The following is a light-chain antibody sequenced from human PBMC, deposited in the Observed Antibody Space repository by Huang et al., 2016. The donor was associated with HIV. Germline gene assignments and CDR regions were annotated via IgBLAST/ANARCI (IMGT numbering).Light chain of an antibody. V-gene: IGKV4-1*01. CDR2: WAT. CDR1: QSVLYSLSKKNY. Sequence: DIVMTQSPDSLAVSPGERATINCKSSQSVLYSLSKKNYLAWFKQKPGRPPKLLIYWATTRESWVPDRFSGSGSGTDFTLTINNLQAEDVAVYFCLQYYSVPQTFGHGTKVEIK. J-gene: IGKJ1*01. CDR3: LQYYSVPQT.